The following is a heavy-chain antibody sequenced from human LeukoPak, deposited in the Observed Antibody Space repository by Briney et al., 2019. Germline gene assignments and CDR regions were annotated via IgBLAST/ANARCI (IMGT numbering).Heavy chain of an antibody. D-gene: IGHD3-16*01. J-gene: IGHJ4*02. CDR1: GYTFTSYG. CDR3: ARRITNYWSPPYYFDY. CDR2: ISAYNGNT. Sequence: ASVKVSCKASGYTFTSYGISWVRQAPGQGLEWMGWISAYNGNTNYAQKLQGRVTMTTDTSTSTAYMELRSLRSDDTAVYYCARRITNYWSPPYYFDYWGQGTLVTVSS. V-gene: IGHV1-18*01.